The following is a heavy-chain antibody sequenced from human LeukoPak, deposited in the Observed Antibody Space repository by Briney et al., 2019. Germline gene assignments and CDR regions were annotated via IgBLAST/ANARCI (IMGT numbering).Heavy chain of an antibody. CDR3: ARDAPITMVRGVVDY. CDR1: GFTFSSYS. V-gene: IGHV3-21*01. D-gene: IGHD3-10*01. J-gene: IGHJ4*02. CDR2: ISSSSSYI. Sequence: GGSLRLSCAASGFTFSSYSMNCVRQAPGKGLEWVSSISSSSSYIYYADSVKGRFTISRDNAKNSLYLQMNSLRAEDTAVYYCARDAPITMVRGVVDYWGQGTLVTVSS.